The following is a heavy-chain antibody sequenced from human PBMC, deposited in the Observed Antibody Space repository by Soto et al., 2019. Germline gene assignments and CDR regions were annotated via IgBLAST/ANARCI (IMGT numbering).Heavy chain of an antibody. CDR3: ARDRYDSSGYYYADYYYYGMDV. CDR1: GGTFSSYA. V-gene: IGHV1-69*01. CDR2: IIPIFGTA. D-gene: IGHD3-22*01. Sequence: KVSCKASGGTFSSYAISWVRQAPGQGLEWMGGIIPIFGTANYAQKFQGRVTITADESTSTAYMELSSLRSEDTAVYYCARDRYDSSGYYYADYYYYGMDVWGQGTTVTVSS. J-gene: IGHJ6*02.